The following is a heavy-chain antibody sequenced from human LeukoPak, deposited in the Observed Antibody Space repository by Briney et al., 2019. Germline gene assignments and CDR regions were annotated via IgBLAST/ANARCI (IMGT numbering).Heavy chain of an antibody. Sequence: PGGSLRLSCAASGFTFSSYEMNWVRQAPGKGLEWVSYIGSSGSTIYYADSVKGRFTISRDNSKNTLYLQMNSLRAEDTAVYYCAKDDGVYCSSTSCYLGSFDYWGQGTLVTVSS. D-gene: IGHD2-2*01. V-gene: IGHV3-48*03. CDR1: GFTFSSYE. CDR2: IGSSGSTI. J-gene: IGHJ4*02. CDR3: AKDDGVYCSSTSCYLGSFDY.